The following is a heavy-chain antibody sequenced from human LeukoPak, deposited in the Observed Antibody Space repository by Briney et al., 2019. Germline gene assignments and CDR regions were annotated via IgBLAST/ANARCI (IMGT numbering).Heavy chain of an antibody. CDR2: IYTRGST. D-gene: IGHD2-2*01. J-gene: IGHJ6*03. Sequence: SETLSLTCTVSGGSISSYYWSWIRQPAGKGLEWIGRIYTRGSTNYNPSLKSRVTMSVDTSKNQFSLKLSSVTAADTVVYYCARALVGYCSSTSCYPPRVTNYYYMDVWGKGTTVTVSS. V-gene: IGHV4-4*07. CDR1: GGSISSYY. CDR3: ARALVGYCSSTSCYPPRVTNYYYMDV.